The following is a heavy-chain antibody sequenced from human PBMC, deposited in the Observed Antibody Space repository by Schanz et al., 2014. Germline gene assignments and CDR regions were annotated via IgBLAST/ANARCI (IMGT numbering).Heavy chain of an antibody. CDR3: AKARRKANCSGGRCFHYSYYGMDV. V-gene: IGHV3-21*04. CDR2: ISSSGSYI. D-gene: IGHD2-15*01. CDR1: GFTVSSHH. Sequence: EVQLVESGGGLVKPGGSLRLSCAVSGFTVSSHHMNWVRQAPGKGLEWVSSISSSGSYIHYADSVKGRFTISRDNAKNTLYLQMNSLRAEDTAVYYCAKARRKANCSGGRCFHYSYYGMDVWGQGTTVTVAS. J-gene: IGHJ6*02.